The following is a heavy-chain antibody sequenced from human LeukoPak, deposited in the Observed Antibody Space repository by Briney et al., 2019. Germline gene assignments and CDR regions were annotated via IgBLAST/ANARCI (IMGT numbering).Heavy chain of an antibody. CDR3: ARDSPPGAGTFDF. CDR2: ISSDGSTK. Sequence: GGSLRLSCAASGFTYSSYSMQWVRQAPGKGLEWVAVISSDGSTKFYLDSVKGRFTISRDNSKNTLYLQMDSLRAEDTAVYYCARDSPPGAGTFDFWGQGTPVTVSS. CDR1: GFTYSSYS. V-gene: IGHV3-30*04. J-gene: IGHJ4*02. D-gene: IGHD6-19*01.